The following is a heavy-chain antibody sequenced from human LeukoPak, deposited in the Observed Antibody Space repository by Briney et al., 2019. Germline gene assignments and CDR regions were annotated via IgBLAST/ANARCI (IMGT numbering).Heavy chain of an antibody. D-gene: IGHD6-19*01. CDR1: GFTFIDYD. CDR3: ARGGRQVSGIDEFDY. Sequence: GGSLRLSCAASGFTFIDYDMHWVRQVIGKGLEWVSAIGIRGDTHNSGSVKGRFTISSENHERSLYLQMNSLRAEDTAVYYCARGGRQVSGIDEFDYWGQGTLVTVSS. CDR2: IGIRGDT. J-gene: IGHJ4*02. V-gene: IGHV3-13*01.